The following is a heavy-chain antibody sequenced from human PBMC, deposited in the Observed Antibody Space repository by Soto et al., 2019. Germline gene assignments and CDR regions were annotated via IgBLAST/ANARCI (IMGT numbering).Heavy chain of an antibody. D-gene: IGHD2-21*02. CDR2: ITSDGKSK. J-gene: IGHJ5*02. CDR3: ARESGDWPLNWFDP. CDR1: GFNFSNHW. Sequence: LRLSCAASGFNFSNHWMHWVRQRPAEGLVWVSRITSDGKSKAYAESVKGRFAISRDNAKNTLYLQMNGLTAEDTAVYYCARESGDWPLNWFDPWGQGTLVTVSS. V-gene: IGHV3-74*01.